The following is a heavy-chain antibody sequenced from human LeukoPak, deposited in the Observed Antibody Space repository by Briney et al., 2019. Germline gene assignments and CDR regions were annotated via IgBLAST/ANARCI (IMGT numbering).Heavy chain of an antibody. Sequence: KDGESLKISCQGSGYSFNNYWIGWVRQMPGKGLEWMGIIYPRDSDTRYSPSFQGQITISADKSLNTAYLQWSSLKASDTAMYYCVRQKGGGSDPPHFDYWGQGTLVTVSS. J-gene: IGHJ4*02. CDR2: IYPRDSDT. D-gene: IGHD2-15*01. V-gene: IGHV5-51*01. CDR1: GYSFNNYW. CDR3: VRQKGGGSDPPHFDY.